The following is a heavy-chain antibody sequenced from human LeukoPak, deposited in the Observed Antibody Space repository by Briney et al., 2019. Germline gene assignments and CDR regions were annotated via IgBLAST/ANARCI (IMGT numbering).Heavy chain of an antibody. CDR1: GFTFSSYS. V-gene: IGHV3-21*01. CDR2: ISSSSSYI. Sequence: GRSLRLSCAASGFTFSSYSMNWVRQAPGKGLEWVSSISSSSSYIYYADSVKGRFTISRDNAKNSLYLQMNSLRAEDTAVYYCARISYSSSWYSRAEYFQHWGQGTLVTVSS. J-gene: IGHJ1*01. D-gene: IGHD6-13*01. CDR3: ARISYSSSWYSRAEYFQH.